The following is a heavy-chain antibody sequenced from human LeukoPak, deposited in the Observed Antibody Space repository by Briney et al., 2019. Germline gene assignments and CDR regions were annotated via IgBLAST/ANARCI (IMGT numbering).Heavy chain of an antibody. CDR3: ARDLRPNYDSSGYYFVGFDY. J-gene: IGHJ4*02. V-gene: IGHV1-46*01. D-gene: IGHD3-22*01. Sequence: ASVKVPCKAFGYTFTSYYMHWVRQAPGQGLEWMGIINPSGGSTSYAQKFQGRVTMTRDMSTSTVYMELSSLRSEDTAVYYCARDLRPNYDSSGYYFVGFDYWGQGTLVTVSS. CDR2: INPSGGST. CDR1: GYTFTSYY.